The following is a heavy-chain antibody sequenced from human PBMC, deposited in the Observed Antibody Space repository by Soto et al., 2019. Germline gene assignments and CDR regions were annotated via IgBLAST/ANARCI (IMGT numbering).Heavy chain of an antibody. CDR1: GFTFSSYG. V-gene: IGHV3-33*01. D-gene: IGHD3-3*01. CDR2: IWYDGSNK. CDR3: ARVYYDFWSGYFGGGHYYYYGMDV. J-gene: IGHJ6*02. Sequence: QVQLVESGGGVVQPGRSLRLSCAASGFTFSSYGMHWVRQAPGKGLEWVAVIWYDGSNKYYADSVKGRFTISRDNSKNTLYLQMNSLRAEDTAVYYCARVYYDFWSGYFGGGHYYYYGMDVWGQGTTVTVS.